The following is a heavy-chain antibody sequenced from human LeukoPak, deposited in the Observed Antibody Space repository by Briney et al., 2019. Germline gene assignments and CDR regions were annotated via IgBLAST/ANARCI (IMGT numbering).Heavy chain of an antibody. J-gene: IGHJ3*02. Sequence: ASVKVSCKASGYTFTSYGISWVRQDPGQGLEWMGWISAYNGNTNYAQKLQGRVTMTTDTSTSTAYMGLRSLRSDDTAVYYCARGRVLRYFDWLLSGAFDIWGQGTMVTVSS. V-gene: IGHV1-18*01. D-gene: IGHD3-9*01. CDR3: ARGRVLRYFDWLLSGAFDI. CDR2: ISAYNGNT. CDR1: GYTFTSYG.